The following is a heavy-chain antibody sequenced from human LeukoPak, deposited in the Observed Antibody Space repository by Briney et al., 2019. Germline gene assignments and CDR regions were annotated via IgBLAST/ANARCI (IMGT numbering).Heavy chain of an antibody. D-gene: IGHD5-12*01. Sequence: GGSLRLSCAASGFTFSSYAVYWVRQAPGKGLEWVSPNSGGSTYYADSVKGRFTISRDNAKNSLYLQMNSLRAEDTALYYCAKDKGEYGGYPLGFFDYWGQGTLVTVSS. CDR3: AKDKGEYGGYPLGFFDY. J-gene: IGHJ4*02. CDR2: NSGGST. CDR1: GFTFSSYA. V-gene: IGHV3-23*01.